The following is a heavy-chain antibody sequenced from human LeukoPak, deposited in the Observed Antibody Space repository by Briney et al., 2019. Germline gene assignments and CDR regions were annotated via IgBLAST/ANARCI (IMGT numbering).Heavy chain of an antibody. Sequence: GGSLRLSCAASGFTFSSYAMHWVRQAPGKGLEYVSAISSNGGSTYYANSVKGRFTISRDNSKNTLYLQMGSLRAEDMAVYYCARARRATVVTPTDYWGQGTLVTVSS. CDR1: GFTFSSYA. CDR3: ARARRATVVTPTDY. J-gene: IGHJ4*02. D-gene: IGHD4-17*01. CDR2: ISSNGGST. V-gene: IGHV3-64*01.